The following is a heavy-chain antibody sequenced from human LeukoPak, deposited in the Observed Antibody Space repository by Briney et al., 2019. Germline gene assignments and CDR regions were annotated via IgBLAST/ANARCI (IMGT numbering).Heavy chain of an antibody. CDR2: IRYDGSNK. CDR3: AKAVYSSGWYAVD. J-gene: IGHJ4*02. V-gene: IGHV3-30*02. CDR1: GFTFSSYG. D-gene: IGHD6-19*01. Sequence: GSLRLSCAAPGFTFSSYGMHWVRQVPGKGLEWVAFIRYDGSNKYYADSVKGRFTISRDNSKNTLYLQMNSLRAEDTAVYYCAKAVYSSGWYAVDWGQGTLVTVSS.